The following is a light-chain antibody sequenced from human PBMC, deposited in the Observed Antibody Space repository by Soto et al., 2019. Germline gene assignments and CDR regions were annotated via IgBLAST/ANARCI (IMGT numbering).Light chain of an antibody. CDR2: GNS. CDR3: QSYDSSLSGSVV. Sequence: QSVLTQPPSVSGAPGQRVTISCTGSSSNIGAGYDVHWYQQRPGTAPKLLIYGNSNRPSGVPDPFSGSKSGTSASLDITGLQAEDEADYYCQSYDSSLSGSVVFGGGTKLTVL. V-gene: IGLV1-40*01. J-gene: IGLJ2*01. CDR1: SSNIGAGYD.